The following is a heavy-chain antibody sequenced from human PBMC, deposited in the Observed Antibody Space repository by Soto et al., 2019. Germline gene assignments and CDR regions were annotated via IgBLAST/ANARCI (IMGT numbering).Heavy chain of an antibody. D-gene: IGHD3-3*01. CDR2: IKSKTDGGTT. CDR1: SVSNAW. V-gene: IGHV3-15*07. J-gene: IGHJ4*02. CDR3: TTEGYDFWSGYYGY. Sequence: SVSNAWMTWVRQAPGKGLEWVGRIKSKTDGGTTDYAAPVKGRFTISRDDSKNTLYLQMNSLKTEDTAVYYCTTEGYDFWSGYYGYWGQGTLVTVSS.